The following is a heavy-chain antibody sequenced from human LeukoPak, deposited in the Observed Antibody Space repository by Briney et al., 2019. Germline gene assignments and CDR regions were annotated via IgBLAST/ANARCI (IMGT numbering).Heavy chain of an antibody. D-gene: IGHD4-11*01. V-gene: IGHV3-15*07. CDR3: TTVDYSNYGTFGY. CDR1: GFTFSDYW. Sequence: PGGSLRLSCAASGFTFSDYWMNWVRQAPGKGLEWVGRIKSKTDGGTTDYAAPVKGRFTISRDDSKNTLYLQMNSLKTEDTAVYYCTTVDYSNYGTFGYWGQGTLVTVSS. CDR2: IKSKTDGGTT. J-gene: IGHJ4*02.